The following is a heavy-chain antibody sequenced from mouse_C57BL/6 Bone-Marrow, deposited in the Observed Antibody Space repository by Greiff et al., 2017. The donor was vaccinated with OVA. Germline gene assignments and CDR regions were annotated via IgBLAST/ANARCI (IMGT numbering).Heavy chain of an antibody. Sequence: VQLKESGGGLVQPKGSLKLSCAASGFSFNTYAMNWVRQAPGKGLEWVARIRSKSNNYATYYADSVKDRFTISRDDSESMLYLQMNNLKTEDTAMYYCVRLTTVVAPYYYAMDYWGQGTSVTVSS. CDR2: IRSKSNNYAT. J-gene: IGHJ4*01. CDR1: GFSFNTYA. D-gene: IGHD1-1*01. CDR3: VRLTTVVAPYYYAMDY. V-gene: IGHV10-1*01.